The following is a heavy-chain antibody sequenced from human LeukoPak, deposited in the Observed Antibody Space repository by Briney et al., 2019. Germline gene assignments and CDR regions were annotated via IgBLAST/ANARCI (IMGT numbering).Heavy chain of an antibody. V-gene: IGHV3-49*03. J-gene: IGHJ4*02. CDR2: IRSKAYGGTT. Sequence: GGSLRLSCTASGFTFGDYAMSWFRQAPGKGLVCVGFIRSKAYGGTTEYAASVKGRFTISRDDSKSIAYLQMNSLKTEDTAVYYCTRDPDMDGWVDHEYYFDYWGQGTLVTVSS. D-gene: IGHD3-9*01. CDR3: TRDPDMDGWVDHEYYFDY. CDR1: GFTFGDYA.